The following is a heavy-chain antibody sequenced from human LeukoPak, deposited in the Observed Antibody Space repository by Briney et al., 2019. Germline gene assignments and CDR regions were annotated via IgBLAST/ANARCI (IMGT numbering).Heavy chain of an antibody. CDR1: GFSVNNNY. CDR3: ARSYGSGSLVDY. V-gene: IGHV3-66*01. Sequence: GGSLRLSCAASGFSVNNNYMNWVRQAPGKGLEWVSIIYNEGTTFYTDSVRGRFTISRDNAKNTLYLQMNSLRAEDTAVYYCARSYGSGSLVDYWGQGTLVTVSS. D-gene: IGHD3-10*01. CDR2: IYNEGTT. J-gene: IGHJ4*02.